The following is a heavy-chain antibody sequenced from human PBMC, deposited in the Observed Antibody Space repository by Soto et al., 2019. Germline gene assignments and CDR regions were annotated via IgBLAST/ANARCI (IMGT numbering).Heavy chain of an antibody. D-gene: IGHD6-19*01. V-gene: IGHV2-26*01. J-gene: IGHJ6*02. CDR2: IFSNDAK. Sequence: QVTLKESGPVLVKPTETLTLTCTVSGFSISNARMGVSWIRQPPGKALEWLVHIFSNDAKSYSTSLKSRVTISKGTSKSQVVLTMTNMSPVDTGTYYCARIRGAVAGNYYYYGIDVWGQGTTVTVSS. CDR3: ARIRGAVAGNYYYYGIDV. CDR1: GFSISNARMG.